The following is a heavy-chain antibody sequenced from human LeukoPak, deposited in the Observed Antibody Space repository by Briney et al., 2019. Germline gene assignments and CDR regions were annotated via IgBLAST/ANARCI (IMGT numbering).Heavy chain of an antibody. CDR2: ISYDGINK. CDR1: GFTFSSYS. J-gene: IGHJ5*02. V-gene: IGHV3-30-3*01. CDR3: ARAIAAAGTGWFDP. Sequence: PGGSLRLSCAASGFTFSSYSMHWVRQAPGKGLGWVAVISYDGINKYYADSVKGRFLISRDNSKNTLYLQMNSLRAEDTAVYYCARAIAAAGTGWFDPWGQGTLVTVSS. D-gene: IGHD6-13*01.